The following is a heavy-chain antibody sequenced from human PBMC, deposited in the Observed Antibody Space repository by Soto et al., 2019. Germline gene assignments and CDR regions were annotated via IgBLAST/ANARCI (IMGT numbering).Heavy chain of an antibody. Sequence: EVQLVESGGGLVQPGRSLRLSCAASGFTFDDYAMHWVRQAPGKGLEWVSAISGSGGSTYYADSVKGRFTISRDNSKNTLYLQMNSLRAEDTAVYYCAKDHLWFGSRRGSYWGQGTLVTVSS. CDR1: GFTFDDYA. CDR3: AKDHLWFGSRRGSY. V-gene: IGHV3-23*04. CDR2: ISGSGGST. D-gene: IGHD3-10*01. J-gene: IGHJ4*02.